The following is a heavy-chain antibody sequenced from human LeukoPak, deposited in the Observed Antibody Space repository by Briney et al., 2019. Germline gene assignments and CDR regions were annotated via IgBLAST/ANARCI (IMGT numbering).Heavy chain of an antibody. CDR2: IYYSGST. CDR1: GGSITTSSYY. J-gene: IGHJ2*01. CDR3: ARAFRARYFDL. V-gene: IGHV4-39*01. D-gene: IGHD2/OR15-2a*01. Sequence: SETLSLTCTVSGGSITTSSYYWGWIRQPPGEGLEWIGIIYYSGSTYYNPSLKGRVTISVDTSKNQFSLKLSSVTTADTAVYYCARAFRARYFDLRGRGTLVTVSS.